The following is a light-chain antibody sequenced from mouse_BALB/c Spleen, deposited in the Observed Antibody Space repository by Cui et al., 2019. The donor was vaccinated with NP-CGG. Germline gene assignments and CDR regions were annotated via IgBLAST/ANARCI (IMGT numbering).Light chain of an antibody. V-gene: IGKV12-44*01. Sequence: DIQMTQYPASITASVGETVNITCRASENVYSYLAWYQQKQGKSPQLLVYNTKTLAEGVPSRFSGSGSGTQFSLKINSLQTEDFGNYYCQHLYHTPLTFGSGTKLEIK. CDR2: NTK. CDR3: QHLYHTPLT. J-gene: IGKJ4*01. CDR1: ENVYSY.